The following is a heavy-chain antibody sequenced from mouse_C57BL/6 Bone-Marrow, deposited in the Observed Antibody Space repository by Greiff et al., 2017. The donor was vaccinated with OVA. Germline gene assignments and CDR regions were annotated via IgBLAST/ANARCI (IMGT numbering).Heavy chain of an antibody. V-gene: IGHV1-26*01. D-gene: IGHD1-1*01. CDR2: INPNNGGT. Sequence: EVQLQQSGPELVKPGASVKISCKASGYTFTDYYMNWVKQSHGKSLEWIGDINPNNGGTSYNQKFKGKATLTVDKSSSTAYMELRSLTSEDSAVYYCARDYDDSSWYFDVWGTGTTVTVSS. CDR3: ARDYDDSSWYFDV. CDR1: GYTFTDYY. J-gene: IGHJ1*03.